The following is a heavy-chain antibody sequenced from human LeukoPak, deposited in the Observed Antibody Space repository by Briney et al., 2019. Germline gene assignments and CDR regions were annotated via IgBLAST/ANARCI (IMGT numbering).Heavy chain of an antibody. CDR3: ARGNHRDADAFDI. CDR1: DYSVSNYD. CDR2: ISAYNGNT. D-gene: IGHD1-14*01. V-gene: IGHV1-18*01. J-gene: IGHJ3*02. Sequence: ASVKVSCKASDYSVSNYDITWVRQAPGQGLEWMGWISAYNGNTNYAQKLQGRVTMTTDTSTSTAYMELRSLRYDDTAVYYCARGNHRDADAFDIWGQGTMVTVSS.